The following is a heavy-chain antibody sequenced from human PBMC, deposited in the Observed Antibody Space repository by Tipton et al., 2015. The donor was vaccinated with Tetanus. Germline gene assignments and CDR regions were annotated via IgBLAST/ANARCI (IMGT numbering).Heavy chain of an antibody. CDR2: ISTYIGNT. V-gene: IGHV1-18*04. Sequence: QLVQSGAEVKKPGASVKVSCKTSGYIFTNHPIAWVRQAPGHGLEWMGWISTYIGNTNYAQNFQGRVTMTPDTSTATAYMELRSLTSDDTAVYYCATTQGFCSGDACYPDHWGQGTLVPVSS. J-gene: IGHJ4*02. CDR1: GYIFTNHP. D-gene: IGHD2-15*01. CDR3: ATTQGFCSGDACYPDH.